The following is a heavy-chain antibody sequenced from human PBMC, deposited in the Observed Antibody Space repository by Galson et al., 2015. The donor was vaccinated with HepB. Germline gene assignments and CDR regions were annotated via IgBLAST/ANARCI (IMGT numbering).Heavy chain of an antibody. J-gene: IGHJ6*02. CDR2: IWYDGSNK. V-gene: IGHV3-33*03. D-gene: IGHD1/OR15-1a*01. Sequence: SLRLSCAASGFTFSSYGMHWVRQAPGKGLEWVAVIWYDGSNKYYADFVKGRFTISRDNSKNSLYLQMNSLRPEDTATYYCAKVKNNGANYYYAMDVWGQGTTVTVSS. CDR3: AKVKNNGANYYYAMDV. CDR1: GFTFSSYG.